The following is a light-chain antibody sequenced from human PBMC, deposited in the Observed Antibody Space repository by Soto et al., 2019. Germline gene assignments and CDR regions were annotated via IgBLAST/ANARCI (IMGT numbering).Light chain of an antibody. CDR2: AAS. CDR1: QGISNY. J-gene: IGKJ1*01. Sequence: DIQMTQSPSSLSTSVGDRATITCRASQGISNYLAWYQQKPGKVPKLLIYAASTLQSGVPTRFSGSGSGTDFTLTISSLQPEDVATYYCQKYNSAPWTFGQGTKVEIK. V-gene: IGKV1-27*01. CDR3: QKYNSAPWT.